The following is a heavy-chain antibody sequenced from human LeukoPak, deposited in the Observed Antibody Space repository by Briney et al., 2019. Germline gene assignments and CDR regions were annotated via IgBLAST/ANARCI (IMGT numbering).Heavy chain of an antibody. J-gene: IGHJ4*02. V-gene: IGHV4-39*01. CDR3: ARLTFWSGYYYFDY. Sequence: PSETLSLTCTVSGGSISSSSYYWGWIRQPPGKGLEWIGSICYSGSTYYNPSLKSRVTISVDTSKNQFSLKLSSVTAADTAVYYCARLTFWSGYYYFDYWGQGTLVTVSS. CDR2: ICYSGST. CDR1: GGSISSSSYY. D-gene: IGHD3-3*01.